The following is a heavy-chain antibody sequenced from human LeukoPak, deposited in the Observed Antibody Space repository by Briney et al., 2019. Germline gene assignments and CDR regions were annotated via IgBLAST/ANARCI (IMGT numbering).Heavy chain of an antibody. CDR2: INHSGST. CDR1: GGSFSGYY. D-gene: IGHD3-10*01. J-gene: IGHJ6*02. V-gene: IGHV4-34*01. CDR3: ARDSRVVIITYYYYGMDV. Sequence: SETLSLTCAVYGGSFSGYYWSWIRQPPGKGLEWIGEINHSGSTNYNPSLKSRVTISVDTSKNQFSLKLSSVTAADTAVYYCARDSRVVIITYYYYGMDVWGQGTSVIVSS.